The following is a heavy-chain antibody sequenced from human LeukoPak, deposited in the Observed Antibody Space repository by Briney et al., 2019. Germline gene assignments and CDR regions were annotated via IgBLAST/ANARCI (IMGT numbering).Heavy chain of an antibody. CDR2: IYYSGST. J-gene: IGHJ4*02. Sequence: SETLSLTCTVSGGSISSHYRSWIRQPPGKGLEWIGYIYYSGSTNYNPSLKSRVTISVDTSKNQFSLKLSSVTAADTAVYYCARVKRGYCSSTSCSPLTFDYWGQGTLVTVSS. D-gene: IGHD2-2*01. V-gene: IGHV4-59*11. CDR3: ARVKRGYCSSTSCSPLTFDY. CDR1: GGSISSHY.